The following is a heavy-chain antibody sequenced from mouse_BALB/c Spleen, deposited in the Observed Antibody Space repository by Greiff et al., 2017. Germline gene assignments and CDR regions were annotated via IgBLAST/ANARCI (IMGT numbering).Heavy chain of an antibody. D-gene: IGHD1-1*01. CDR2: INPSTGYT. V-gene: IGHV1-4*01. CDR1: GFNIKDYY. Sequence: QVQLQQSGAELVRPGALVKLSCKASGFNIKDYYMHWVKQRPGQGLEWIGYINPSTGYTEYNQKFKDKATLTADKSSSTAYMQLSSLTSEDSAVYYCARRGITTNYFDYWGQGTTLTVSS. J-gene: IGHJ2*01. CDR3: ARRGITTNYFDY.